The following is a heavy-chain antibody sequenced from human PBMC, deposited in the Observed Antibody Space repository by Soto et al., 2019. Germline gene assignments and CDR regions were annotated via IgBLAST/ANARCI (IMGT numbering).Heavy chain of an antibody. CDR1: EYTFTGYY. D-gene: IGHD3-10*01. J-gene: IGHJ3*01. CDR3: ARDYYAASASYSLEI. V-gene: IGHV1-2*04. CDR2: INPNTGGA. Sequence: QEHLVQSGAEVKSPGASVKVSCKAAEYTFTGYYIHWVRQAPGQGLEWMGWINPNTGGANIAQKFQGWVTLTRDTSITTTYMEVNRLTSNDTAVYYCARDYYAASASYSLEIWGQGTMVTVAS.